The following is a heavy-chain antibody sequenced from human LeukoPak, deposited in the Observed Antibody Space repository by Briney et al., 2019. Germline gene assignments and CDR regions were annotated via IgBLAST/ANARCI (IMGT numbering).Heavy chain of an antibody. CDR2: ISSSGSTI. Sequence: GGSLRLSCAASGFKFSDYYMSWIRQAPGTGLEWLSYISSSGSTIFYADSVKGRFTISRDNAKSSLYLQMNSLRDEDTAVYYCARSMVGVDPTYYFACWGQGTRVTVSS. V-gene: IGHV3-11*01. CDR1: GFKFSDYY. D-gene: IGHD1-26*01. J-gene: IGHJ4*02. CDR3: ARSMVGVDPTYYFAC.